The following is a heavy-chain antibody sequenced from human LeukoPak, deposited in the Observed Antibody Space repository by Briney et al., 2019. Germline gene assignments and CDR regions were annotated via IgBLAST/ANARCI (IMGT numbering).Heavy chain of an antibody. CDR2: IYYSGST. J-gene: IGHJ4*02. CDR3: ARFTDSSGYGRY. V-gene: IGHV4-59*01. D-gene: IGHD3-22*01. CDR1: GGSISSYY. Sequence: SETLSLTCTVSGGSISSYYWSWIRQPPGKGLEWIGYIYYSGSTNYNPSLKSRVTISVDTSKNQFSLKLSSVTAADTAVYYCARFTDSSGYGRYWGQGTLVIVSS.